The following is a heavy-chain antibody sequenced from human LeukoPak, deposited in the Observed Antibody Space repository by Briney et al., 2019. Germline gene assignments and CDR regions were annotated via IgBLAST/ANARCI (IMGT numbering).Heavy chain of an antibody. D-gene: IGHD5-24*01. V-gene: IGHV4-34*12. CDR1: GGSFSAYY. Sequence: SETLSLTCAVYGGSFSAYYWSWIRQPPGKGLEWIGSIFNSGNTFDNPSLRSRVTISVDTSKNQFSLKLSSVTAADTALYYCARHRSGWLQSSFDYWGQGTLVTVSS. J-gene: IGHJ4*02. CDR3: ARHRSGWLQSSFDY. CDR2: IFNSGNT.